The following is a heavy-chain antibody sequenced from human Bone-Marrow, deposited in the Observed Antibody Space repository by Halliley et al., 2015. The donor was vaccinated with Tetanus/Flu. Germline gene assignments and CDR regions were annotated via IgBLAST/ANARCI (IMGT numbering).Heavy chain of an antibody. Sequence: SLRLSCAASGFAFSSYSMTWVRQGPGKGLEWVSSISYSSTYRFYADSVKGRFTISRDNARNSLFLQMNSLRAEDTAVYYCASLDDASVSPAAIFERWGQGTLVTVSS. J-gene: IGHJ4*02. V-gene: IGHV3-21*06. CDR2: ISYSSTYR. D-gene: IGHD2-2*02. CDR3: ASLDDASVSPAAIFER. CDR1: GFAFSSYS.